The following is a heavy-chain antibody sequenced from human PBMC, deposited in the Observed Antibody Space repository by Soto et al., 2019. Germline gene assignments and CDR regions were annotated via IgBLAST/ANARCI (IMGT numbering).Heavy chain of an antibody. V-gene: IGHV4-34*01. CDR1: GGSFSGYY. CDR3: ARGSSGWPDY. Sequence: SETLSLTCAVYGGSFSGYYWSWIRQPPGKGLEWIGEINHSGSTNYNPSLKSRVTISVDTSKNQFSLKLSSVTAADTAVYYCARGSSGWPDYWGQGTLVTVSS. CDR2: INHSGST. D-gene: IGHD6-19*01. J-gene: IGHJ4*02.